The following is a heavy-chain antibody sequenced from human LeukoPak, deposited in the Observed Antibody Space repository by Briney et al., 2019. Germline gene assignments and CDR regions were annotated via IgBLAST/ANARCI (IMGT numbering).Heavy chain of an antibody. V-gene: IGHV1-69*05. CDR2: ITPIFGTA. D-gene: IGHD2-2*01. CDR1: GGTFSSYA. CDR3: ARGRYCSSTSCYENWFDP. Sequence: SVKVSCKASGGTFSSYAISWVRQAPGQGLEWMGGITPIFGTANYAQKFQGRVTITTDESTSTADMELSSLRSEDTAVYYCARGRYCSSTSCYENWFDPWGQGTLVTVSS. J-gene: IGHJ5*02.